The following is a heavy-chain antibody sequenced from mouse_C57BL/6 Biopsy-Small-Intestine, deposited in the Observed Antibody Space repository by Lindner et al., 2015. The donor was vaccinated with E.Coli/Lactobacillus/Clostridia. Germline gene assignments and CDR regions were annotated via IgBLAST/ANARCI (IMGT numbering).Heavy chain of an antibody. D-gene: IGHD1-1*01. V-gene: IGHV10-3*01. CDR3: VRESTVDWYFDV. CDR2: IRSKSSNYAT. CDR1: GFTFNTYA. J-gene: IGHJ1*03. Sequence: VQLQESGGGLVQPKGSLKLSCAASGFTFNTYAMHWVRQAPGKGLEWAARIRSKSSNYATYYADSVKDRFTISRDDSQSMLYLQMNNLKTEDTAMYYCVRESTVDWYFDVWGTGTTVTVSS.